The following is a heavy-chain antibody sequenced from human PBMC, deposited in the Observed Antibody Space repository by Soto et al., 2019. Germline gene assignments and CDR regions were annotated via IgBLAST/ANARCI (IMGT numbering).Heavy chain of an antibody. CDR1: GFTFSNAW. V-gene: IGHV3-15*07. CDR2: IKSKTDGGTT. Sequence: GGSLRLSCAASGFTFSNAWMNWVRQAPGKGLEWVGRIKSKTDGGTTDYAAPVKGRFTISRDDSKNTLYLQMNSLKTEDTAVYYCTTSFRGVGATQHWFDPWGQGTLVTVSS. J-gene: IGHJ5*02. CDR3: TTSFRGVGATQHWFDP. D-gene: IGHD1-26*01.